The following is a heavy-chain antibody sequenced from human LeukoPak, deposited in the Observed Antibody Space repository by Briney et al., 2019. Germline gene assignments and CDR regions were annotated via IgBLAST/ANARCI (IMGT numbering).Heavy chain of an antibody. CDR1: GFTFSGYA. D-gene: IGHD3-16*02. V-gene: IGHV3-23*01. Sequence: PGGSLRLSCAAAGFTFSGYAMNWVRQAPGKGLEWVSGISGRGDNTYYADSVKGRFTISRDNSKNTLYLQMNSLRAEDTAVYYCAKVHPSMITFGGVIAQSAAYYYGMDVWGQGTTVTVSS. J-gene: IGHJ6*02. CDR2: ISGRGDNT. CDR3: AKVHPSMITFGGVIAQSAAYYYGMDV.